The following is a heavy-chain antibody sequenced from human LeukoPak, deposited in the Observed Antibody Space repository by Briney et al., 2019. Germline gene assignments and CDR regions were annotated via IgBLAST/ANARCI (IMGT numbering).Heavy chain of an antibody. D-gene: IGHD3-22*01. CDR3: ATLTPGSGYYDSSGYSYFDY. Sequence: ASVKVSCKASGGTFSGYAISWVRQAPGQGLEWMGGIIPIFGTANYAQKFQGRVTITTDESTSTAYMELSSLRSEDTAVYYCATLTPGSGYYDSSGYSYFDYWGQGTLVTVSS. V-gene: IGHV1-69*05. CDR1: GGTFSGYA. CDR2: IIPIFGTA. J-gene: IGHJ4*02.